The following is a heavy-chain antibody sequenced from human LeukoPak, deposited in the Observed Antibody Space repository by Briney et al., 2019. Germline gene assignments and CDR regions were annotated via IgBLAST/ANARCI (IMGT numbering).Heavy chain of an antibody. CDR1: GYTFTSYG. CDR2: VSAYNGNT. D-gene: IGHD3-3*01. CDR3: ARDAIVRNDFWSGYYLDRGKPGGLNWFDP. V-gene: IGHV1-18*01. J-gene: IGHJ5*02. Sequence: ASVKVSCKASGYTFTSYGISWVRQAPGQGLERMGWVSAYNGNTNYAQKLQGRVTMTTDTSTSTAYMELRSLRSDDTAVYYCARDAIVRNDFWSGYYLDRGKPGGLNWFDPWGQGTLVTVSS.